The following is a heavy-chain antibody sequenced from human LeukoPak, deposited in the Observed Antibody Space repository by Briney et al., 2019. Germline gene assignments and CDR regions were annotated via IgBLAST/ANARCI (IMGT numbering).Heavy chain of an antibody. CDR3: AKDQDFWSGYADAQFGY. CDR1: GITFSSYA. Sequence: GGSLRLSCAASGITFSSYAMSWVRQAPGKGLEWVSAISGSGGSTNYADSVKGRFTISRDNSKNTLYLQMNSLRAEDTAVYYCAKDQDFWSGYADAQFGYWGQGTLVTVSS. CDR2: ISGSGGST. V-gene: IGHV3-23*01. J-gene: IGHJ4*02. D-gene: IGHD3-3*01.